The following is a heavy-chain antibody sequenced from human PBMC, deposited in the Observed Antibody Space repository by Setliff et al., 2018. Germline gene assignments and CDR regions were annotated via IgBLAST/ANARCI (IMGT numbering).Heavy chain of an antibody. CDR1: GYTLSNSI. CDR2: ISAYNGKT. Sequence: ASVKVSCKASGYTLSNSILSWVRQAPGQGLEWVGWISAYNGKTYSAQKFQVRVTLTTHTSTSMGYLELRDLRSDDTAVYYCLRLVRYCTKIACQATSGDEVWGLGTLVTVSS. J-gene: IGHJ4*02. CDR3: LRLVRYCTKIACQATSGDEV. D-gene: IGHD2-8*01. V-gene: IGHV1-18*01.